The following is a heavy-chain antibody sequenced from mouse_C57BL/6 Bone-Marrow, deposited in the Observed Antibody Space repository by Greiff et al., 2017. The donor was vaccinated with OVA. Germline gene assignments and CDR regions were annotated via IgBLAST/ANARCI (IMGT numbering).Heavy chain of an antibody. Sequence: EVQLQESGAELVRPGASVKLSCTASGFNIKDDYMHWVKQRPEQGLEWIGWIDPENGDTEYASKFQGKATIPADTSSNTAYLQLSSLTSEDTAVYYCTTSGYYFDYWGQGTTLTVSS. V-gene: IGHV14-4*01. D-gene: IGHD4-1*01. CDR2: IDPENGDT. CDR1: GFNIKDDY. J-gene: IGHJ2*01. CDR3: TTSGYYFDY.